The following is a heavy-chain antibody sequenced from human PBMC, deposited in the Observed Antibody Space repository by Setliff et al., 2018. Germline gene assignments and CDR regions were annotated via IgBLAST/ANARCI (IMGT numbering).Heavy chain of an antibody. J-gene: IGHJ6*03. Sequence: VASVKVSCKASGGTFQNYGLTWVRQAPGQGLEWMGGIIPIFGTTNYAHSFKGRVTFTADDSTSTAYMDLSRLTSEDTAVYHCARALGVDFQYYYLDIWGKGTTVTVSS. D-gene: IGHD2-21*01. CDR1: GGTFQNYG. CDR2: IIPIFGTT. CDR3: ARALGVDFQYYYLDI. V-gene: IGHV1-69*13.